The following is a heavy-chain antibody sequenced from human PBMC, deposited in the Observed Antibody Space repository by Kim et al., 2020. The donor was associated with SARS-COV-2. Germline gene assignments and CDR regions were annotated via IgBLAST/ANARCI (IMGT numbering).Heavy chain of an antibody. Sequence: SETLSLTCTVSGGSISSGGYYWSWIRQHPGKGLEWIGYIYYSGSTYYNPSLKSRVTISVDTSKNQFSLKLSSVTAADTAVYYCARWGCSGGSCYSYGMDVWGQGTTVTVSS. CDR3: ARWGCSGGSCYSYGMDV. CDR2: IYYSGST. CDR1: GGSISSGGYY. V-gene: IGHV4-31*03. D-gene: IGHD2-15*01. J-gene: IGHJ6*02.